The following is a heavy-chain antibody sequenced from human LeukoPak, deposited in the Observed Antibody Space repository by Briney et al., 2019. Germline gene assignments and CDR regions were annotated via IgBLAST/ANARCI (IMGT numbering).Heavy chain of an antibody. V-gene: IGHV3-74*01. CDR3: ARGKRGYSYGFDY. CDR1: GFTFSTYW. J-gene: IGHJ4*02. CDR2: IEGDGSST. D-gene: IGHD5-18*01. Sequence: GGSLRLSCAASGFTFSTYWMHWVRQVPGKGLVWVSRIEGDGSSTSYADSVKGRFTISRDNAKNTLYLQMNSLRAEDTAVYYCARGKRGYSYGFDYWGQGTLVTVSS.